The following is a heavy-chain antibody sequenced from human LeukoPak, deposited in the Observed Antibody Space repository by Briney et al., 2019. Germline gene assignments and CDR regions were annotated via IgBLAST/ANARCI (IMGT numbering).Heavy chain of an antibody. J-gene: IGHJ6*02. D-gene: IGHD3-10*01. CDR3: AGRNYYGSGSYLRGYYYYGMDV. Sequence: PSETLSLTCTVSGGSISSYYWSWIRQPPGKGLEWIGYIYYSGSTNYNPSLKSRVTISVDTSKNQFSLKLSSVTAADTAVYYCAGRNYYGSGSYLRGYYYYGMDVWGQGTTVTVSS. CDR2: IYYSGST. V-gene: IGHV4-59*01. CDR1: GGSISSYY.